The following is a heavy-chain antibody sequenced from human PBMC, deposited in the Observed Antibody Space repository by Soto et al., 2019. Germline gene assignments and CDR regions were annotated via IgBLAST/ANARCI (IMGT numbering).Heavy chain of an antibody. CDR2: IYNTGST. J-gene: IGHJ4*02. D-gene: IGHD3-16*02. V-gene: IGHV4-30-4*01. CDR1: GDSISSGDYY. Sequence: SETLSLTCTVSGDSISSGDYYWSWIRQPPGRGLEWIGYIYNTGSTYYNPSLKSRVTILVDTSKNQFSLRLSSVAAADTAVYYCAREGYDYVWGSYPLAYWGQGILVTVSS. CDR3: AREGYDYVWGSYPLAY.